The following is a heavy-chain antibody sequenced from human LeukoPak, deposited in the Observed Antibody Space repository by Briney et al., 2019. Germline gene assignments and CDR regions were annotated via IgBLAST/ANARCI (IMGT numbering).Heavy chain of an antibody. J-gene: IGHJ4*02. CDR3: ARDDCSTTPCYAY. CDR2: IKQDGGQI. V-gene: IGHV3-7*01. Sequence: GGSLRLSCAASEFTFNSYWMSWVRQAPGKGLEWVANIKQDGGQIYYLDSVKGRFTVSRDNAKNSLYLQMNSLRAEDTAVYYCARDDCSTTPCYAYWGQGTLVTVSS. CDR1: EFTFNSYW. D-gene: IGHD2-2*01.